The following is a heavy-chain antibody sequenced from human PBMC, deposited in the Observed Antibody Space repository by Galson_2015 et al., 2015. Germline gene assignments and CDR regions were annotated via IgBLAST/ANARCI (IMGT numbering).Heavy chain of an antibody. CDR1: GGSFNIYA. CDR3: ARASQDCTSSTCPYNY. V-gene: IGHV1-69*06. J-gene: IGHJ4*02. D-gene: IGHD2-2*01. CDR2: IIPIFGKP. Sequence: SVKVSCKASGGSFNIYAISWVRQAPGQGLQWIGGIIPIFGKPNYAQSFQGRVTITAEKSTGTIYMELRGLRSEDSAVYYCARASQDCTSSTCPYNYWGQGTLAIVSS.